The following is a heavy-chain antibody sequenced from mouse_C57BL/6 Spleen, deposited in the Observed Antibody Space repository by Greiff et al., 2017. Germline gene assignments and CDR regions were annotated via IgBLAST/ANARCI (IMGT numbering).Heavy chain of an antibody. Sequence: EVQLQQSGPELVKPGASVKISCKASGYSFTGYYMNWVKQSPEKSLEWIGEINPSTGGTTYNQKFKAKATLTVDKSSSTAYMQLKSLTSEDSAVYYCARCHGSSYEPPYWYFDVWGTGTTVTVSS. CDR2: INPSTGGT. V-gene: IGHV1-42*01. J-gene: IGHJ1*03. CDR3: ARCHGSSYEPPYWYFDV. CDR1: GYSFTGYY. D-gene: IGHD1-1*01.